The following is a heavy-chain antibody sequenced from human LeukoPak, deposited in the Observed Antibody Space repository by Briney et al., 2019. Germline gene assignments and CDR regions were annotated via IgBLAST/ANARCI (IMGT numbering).Heavy chain of an antibody. CDR1: AYSFTNCW. J-gene: IGHJ3*02. CDR2: IYPSDSDT. V-gene: IGHV5-51*01. D-gene: IGHD6-13*01. Sequence: GESLKISCKGSAYSFTNCWIGWVRQMPGKGLEWMGIIYPSDSDTRYSPSFQGQVTMSADKFISTAYLQWSSLKASDTAMYYCAILSSSWYEHAFDIWGQGTMVTVSS. CDR3: AILSSSWYEHAFDI.